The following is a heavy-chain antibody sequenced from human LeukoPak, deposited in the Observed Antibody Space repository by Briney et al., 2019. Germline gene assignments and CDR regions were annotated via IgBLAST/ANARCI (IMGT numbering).Heavy chain of an antibody. V-gene: IGHV3-30*18. CDR3: AKDRLRYFDWFFDY. J-gene: IGHJ4*02. Sequence: GGSLRLSCAASGFTFSSYGMHWVRQAPGKGLEWVAVISYDGSNKYYADSVKGRFTISRDNSKNTLYLQMNSLRAEDTAVYYCAKDRLRYFDWFFDYWGQGTLVTVSS. CDR2: ISYDGSNK. D-gene: IGHD3-9*01. CDR1: GFTFSSYG.